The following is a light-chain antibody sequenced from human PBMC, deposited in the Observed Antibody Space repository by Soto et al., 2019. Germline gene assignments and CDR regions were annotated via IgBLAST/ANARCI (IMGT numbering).Light chain of an antibody. Sequence: DIQMTQSPSTLSASVGDRVTITCRASQSISNWFAWYQQKPGKAPKLLIYQASTLQSGVPSRFSGSGTGTEFTLTINNLQPDDVATYYCQLLRTFGQGTKVEIK. J-gene: IGKJ1*01. V-gene: IGKV1-5*03. CDR2: QAS. CDR3: QLLRT. CDR1: QSISNW.